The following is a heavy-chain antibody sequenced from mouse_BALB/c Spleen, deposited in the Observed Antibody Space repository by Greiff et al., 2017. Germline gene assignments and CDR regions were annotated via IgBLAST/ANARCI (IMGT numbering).Heavy chain of an antibody. CDR1: GFTFTDYY. Sequence: EVMLVESGGGLVQPGGSLRLSCATSGFTFTDYYMSWVRQPPGKALEWLGFIRNKANGYTTEYSASVKGRFTISRDNSQSILYLQMNTLRAEDSATYYCARDNYGSSYGFAYWGQGTLVTVYA. CDR2: IRNKANGYTT. J-gene: IGHJ3*01. CDR3: ARDNYGSSYGFAY. V-gene: IGHV7-3*02. D-gene: IGHD1-1*01.